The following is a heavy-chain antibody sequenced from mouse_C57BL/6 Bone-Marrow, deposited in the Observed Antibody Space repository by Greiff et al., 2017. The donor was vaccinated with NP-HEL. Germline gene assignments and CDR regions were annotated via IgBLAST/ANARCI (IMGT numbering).Heavy chain of an antibody. CDR3: ARRGEGFAY. Sequence: QVQLQQSGAELARPGASVKLSCKASGYTFTSYGISWVKQRTGQGLEWIGEIYPRSGNTYYNEKLKGKVTMTGDKSSSTAYMEIRSLTSEDSAVYFCARRGEGFAYWGQGTLVTVAA. V-gene: IGHV1-81*01. J-gene: IGHJ3*01. CDR1: GYTFTSYG. CDR2: IYPRSGNT.